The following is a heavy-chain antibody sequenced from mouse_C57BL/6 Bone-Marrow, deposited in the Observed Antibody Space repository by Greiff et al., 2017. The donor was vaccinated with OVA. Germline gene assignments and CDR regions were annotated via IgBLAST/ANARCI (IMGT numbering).Heavy chain of an antibody. CDR3: ARSHYSNYRYYAMDY. CDR1: GYTFTSYW. V-gene: IGHV1-72*01. Sequence: QVQLQQPGAELVKPGASVKLSCKASGYTFTSYWMHWVKQRPGRGLEWIGRIDPNSGGTKYNEKFKSKATLTVDKPSSTAYMQLSRLTSEDSAVYDCARSHYSNYRYYAMDYWGQGTSVTVSS. J-gene: IGHJ4*01. CDR2: IDPNSGGT. D-gene: IGHD2-5*01.